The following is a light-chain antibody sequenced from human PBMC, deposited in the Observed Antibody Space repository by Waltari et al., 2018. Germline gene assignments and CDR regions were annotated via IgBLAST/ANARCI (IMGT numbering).Light chain of an antibody. J-gene: IGKJ4*01. CDR1: HAVSTN. CDR3: QQYNQWPLT. Sequence: ETVITQSPATLSVSPGESVTLSCGASHAVSTNVAWYQHRPGQAPRLLIYDHSTRATDIPARFSGGGSGSDFTLTISNLQSEDFAEYYCQQYNQWPLTFGGGTKVEIK. CDR2: DHS. V-gene: IGKV3-15*01.